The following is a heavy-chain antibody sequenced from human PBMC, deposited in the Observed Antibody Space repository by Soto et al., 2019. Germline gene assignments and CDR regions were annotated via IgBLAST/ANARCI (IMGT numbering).Heavy chain of an antibody. J-gene: IGHJ3*02. V-gene: IGHV3-9*01. Sequence: EVQLVESGGGLTHPGRSLRLSCAASGFTFGDYAMHWVRQAPGKGLEWVSRFSRNDGNIGYADSGKGRFTISRDNAKNSLYLQMDSLRAEDTALYYSAKDIFLRGWYVTGGLDMWGQGTMVIVSS. CDR3: AKDIFLRGWYVTGGLDM. D-gene: IGHD6-19*01. CDR2: FSRNDGNI. CDR1: GFTFGDYA.